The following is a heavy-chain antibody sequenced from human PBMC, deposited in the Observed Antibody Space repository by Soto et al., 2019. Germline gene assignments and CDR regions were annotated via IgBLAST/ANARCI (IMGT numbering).Heavy chain of an antibody. CDR1: GFTFSSYA. Sequence: PGGSLRLSCAASGFTFSSYAMSWVRQAPGKGLEWVSAISGSGGSTYYADSVKGRFTISRDNSKNTLYLQMNSLRAEDTAVYYCAKDHDYSKRAFLGVYYGMDVWGQGTTVTVS. CDR3: AKDHDYSKRAFLGVYYGMDV. CDR2: ISGSGGST. V-gene: IGHV3-23*01. D-gene: IGHD4-4*01. J-gene: IGHJ6*02.